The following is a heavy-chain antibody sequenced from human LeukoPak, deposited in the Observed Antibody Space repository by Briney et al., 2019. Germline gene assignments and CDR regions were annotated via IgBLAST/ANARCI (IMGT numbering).Heavy chain of an antibody. Sequence: GSLKLSCAASGFTFSSYAMSWVRQAPGKGLEWVSAISGSGGSTYYADSVKGRFTISRDNSKNTLYLQMNSLRAEDTAVYYCAKLAYYDILTGYLRFDYWGQGTLVTVSS. J-gene: IGHJ4*02. CDR3: AKLAYYDILTGYLRFDY. V-gene: IGHV3-23*01. D-gene: IGHD3-9*01. CDR2: ISGSGGST. CDR1: GFTFSSYA.